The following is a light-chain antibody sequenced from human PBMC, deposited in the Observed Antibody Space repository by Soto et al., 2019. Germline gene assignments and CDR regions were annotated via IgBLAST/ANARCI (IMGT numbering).Light chain of an antibody. Sequence: DIQMTQSPSSLSASVGDRVTITCRASQGISSWLAWYQQKPEKAPKSLIYAASSLHSGVPSRCSISGSLTDFTLTISHLQPEDFATCYCQQYNSYPITFGVGTRLEIK. V-gene: IGKV1D-16*01. CDR3: QQYNSYPIT. CDR2: AAS. J-gene: IGKJ5*01. CDR1: QGISSW.